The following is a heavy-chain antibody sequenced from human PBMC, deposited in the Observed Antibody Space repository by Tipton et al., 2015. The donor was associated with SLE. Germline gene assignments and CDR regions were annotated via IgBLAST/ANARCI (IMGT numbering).Heavy chain of an antibody. J-gene: IGHJ4*02. V-gene: IGHV4-31*03. Sequence: TLSLTCTVSGGSISSDDYYWTWIRQHPGKGLEWIGHMSYSGSTHYNPSLRSRITISVDTSKNHFSLKLSSVTAADTAVYYCARGGVGGYAYFDPWGQGTLVTVSS. CDR3: ARGGVGGYAYFDP. CDR2: MSYSGST. D-gene: IGHD5-12*01. CDR1: GGSISSDDYY.